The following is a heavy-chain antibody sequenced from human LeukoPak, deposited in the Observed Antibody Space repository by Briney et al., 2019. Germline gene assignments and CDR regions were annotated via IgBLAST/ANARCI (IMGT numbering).Heavy chain of an antibody. J-gene: IGHJ3*02. CDR3: ARDPLGYEGPFDI. Sequence: SVKVSCKASGGIISSYSINWVRQAPGQGLEWMGGIIPIAQKFQGRVTITADKSTSTAYMELSSLRCEDTAVYYCARDPLGYEGPFDIWGQGTMVTVSS. V-gene: IGHV1-69*10. D-gene: IGHD3-16*01. CDR1: GGIISSYS. CDR2: IIPI.